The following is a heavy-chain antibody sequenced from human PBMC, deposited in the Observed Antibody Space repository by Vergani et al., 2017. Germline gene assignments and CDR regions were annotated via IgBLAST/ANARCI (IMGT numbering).Heavy chain of an antibody. CDR1: GGSISSSSYY. V-gene: IGHV4-39*01. CDR2: IYYSGST. CDR3: ARHVVQWELLGDFDY. J-gene: IGHJ4*02. D-gene: IGHD1-26*01. Sequence: QLQLQESGPGLVKPSETLSLTCTVSGGSISSSSYYWGWIRQPPGKGLEWIGSIYYSGSTYYNPSLKSRVTISVDTSKNQFSLKLSSVTAADTAVSYCARHVVQWELLGDFDYWGQGTLVTVSS.